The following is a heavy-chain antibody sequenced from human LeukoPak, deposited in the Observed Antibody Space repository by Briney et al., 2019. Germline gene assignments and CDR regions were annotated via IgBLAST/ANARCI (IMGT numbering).Heavy chain of an antibody. CDR1: GYTFTSYD. D-gene: IGHD6-13*01. Sequence: ASVTVSCKASGYTFTSYDINWVRQATGQGLEWMGWMNPNSGNTGYAQKFQGRVTITRNTSISTAYMELSSLRSEDTAVYYCARAASWSPIGDSYYYMDVWGKGTTVAISS. V-gene: IGHV1-8*03. CDR3: ARAASWSPIGDSYYYMDV. J-gene: IGHJ6*03. CDR2: MNPNSGNT.